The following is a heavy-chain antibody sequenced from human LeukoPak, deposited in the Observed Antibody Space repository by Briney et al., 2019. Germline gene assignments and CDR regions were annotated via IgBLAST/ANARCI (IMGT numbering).Heavy chain of an antibody. Sequence: GASVKVSCKAPGYTFTGYYLHWVRQAPGQELEWMGWLSPNSGDTKFAQKFQGRVTMTRDTSISTAYMELSSLTSDDTAVYYCARATDISSWYLAYWGQGTLVTVSS. CDR3: ARATDISSWYLAY. CDR1: GYTFTGYY. CDR2: LSPNSGDT. V-gene: IGHV1-2*02. D-gene: IGHD6-13*01. J-gene: IGHJ4*02.